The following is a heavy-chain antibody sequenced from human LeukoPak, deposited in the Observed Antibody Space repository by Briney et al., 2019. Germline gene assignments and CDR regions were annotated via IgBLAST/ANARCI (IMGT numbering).Heavy chain of an antibody. Sequence: PGGSLRLSCTASGFTFGDYAMSWFRQAPGKGREGVGFIRSKAYGGTTEYAASVKGRFTISRDDSKSIAYLQMNSLNTEDTAVYYCTQGAVAGLDYWGQGTLVTVSS. D-gene: IGHD6-19*01. CDR2: IRSKAYGGTT. J-gene: IGHJ4*02. V-gene: IGHV3-49*03. CDR1: GFTFGDYA. CDR3: TQGAVAGLDY.